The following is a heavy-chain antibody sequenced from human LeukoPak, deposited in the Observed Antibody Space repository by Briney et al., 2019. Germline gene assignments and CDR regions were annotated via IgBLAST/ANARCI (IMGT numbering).Heavy chain of an antibody. D-gene: IGHD3-3*01. J-gene: IGHJ4*02. CDR2: ISSSSNVI. Sequence: PGGSLRLSCAASGFTFNSYAFNWLRQAPGKGLEWVSYISSSSNVIYYTDSVKGRFTISRDNARNLLSLQMNSLRAEDTAVYYCARGDPIYDFWSGGDYWGQGSLVTVSS. CDR3: ARGDPIYDFWSGGDY. V-gene: IGHV3-48*01. CDR1: GFTFNSYA.